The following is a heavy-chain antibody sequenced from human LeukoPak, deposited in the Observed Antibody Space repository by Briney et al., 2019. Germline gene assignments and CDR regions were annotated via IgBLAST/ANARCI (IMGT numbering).Heavy chain of an antibody. CDR3: ASGDYLDY. CDR2: ISYDGSNK. Sequence: GGSLRLSCAASGFNFSAYGIHWVRQAPGKGLEWVALISYDGSNKNYGDSVKGRFTISRDNSKNTLYLQMNSLRAEDTVVYYCASGDYLDYWGQGTLVIVSS. D-gene: IGHD4-17*01. CDR1: GFNFSAYG. V-gene: IGHV3-30*03. J-gene: IGHJ4*02.